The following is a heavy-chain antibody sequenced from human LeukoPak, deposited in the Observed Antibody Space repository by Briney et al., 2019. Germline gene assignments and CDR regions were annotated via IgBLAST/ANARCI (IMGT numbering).Heavy chain of an antibody. CDR1: GFTFSNAW. CDR3: TTDAIVVVPGAMGE. J-gene: IGHJ4*02. Sequence: GGSLRLSCAASGFTFSNAWMSWVRQAPGKRLEWVGRIKSKTDGGTTDYAAPVEGTFTISRDDSKNTLYLQMNSLKTEDTDVYYCTTDAIVVVPGAMGEWGQGTLVTVSS. D-gene: IGHD2-2*01. V-gene: IGHV3-15*01. CDR2: IKSKTDGGTT.